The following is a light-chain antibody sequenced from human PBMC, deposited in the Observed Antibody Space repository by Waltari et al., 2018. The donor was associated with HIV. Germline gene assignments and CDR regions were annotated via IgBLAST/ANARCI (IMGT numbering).Light chain of an antibody. CDR3: CSYVEGGTHV. J-gene: IGLJ1*01. CDR1: RENIGRLRF. Sequence: SALTQPAFVSGSPGPSINISCTGTRENIGRLRFVPWYFQRPGEAPKLVLRGVTQWPSESSSSRFSGSKSGNTASLTIANVQTGDDGDYYCCSYVEGGTHVFGTGTAVTVL. V-gene: IGLV2-23*02. CDR2: GVT.